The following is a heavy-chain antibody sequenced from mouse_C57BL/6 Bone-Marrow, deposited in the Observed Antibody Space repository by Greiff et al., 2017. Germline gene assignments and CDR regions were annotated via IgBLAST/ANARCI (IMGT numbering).Heavy chain of an antibody. D-gene: IGHD1-1*01. J-gene: IGHJ2*01. Sequence: DVKLVESGGGLVKPGGSLKLSCAASGFTFSSYAMSWVRQTPEKRLEWVATISDGGSYTYYPDNVKGRFTISRDNAKNNLYLQMSHLKSEDTAMYYCAREGGPLTTVVATDYWGQGTTLTVSS. V-gene: IGHV5-4*01. CDR1: GFTFSSYA. CDR3: AREGGPLTTVVATDY. CDR2: ISDGGSYT.